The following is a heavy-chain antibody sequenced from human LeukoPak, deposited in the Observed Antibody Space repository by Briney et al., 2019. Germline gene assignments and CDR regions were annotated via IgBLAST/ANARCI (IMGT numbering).Heavy chain of an antibody. D-gene: IGHD6-13*01. CDR3: AKVGYSSSWTDYYYYYYMDV. CDR1: GFTFSNHG. Sequence: GGTLRLSCAASGFTFSNHGMNWVRQAPGKGLEWVSGISGSGGNTYYADSVKGRFTISRDNSKNTLYLQMNSLRAEDTAVYYCAKVGYSSSWTDYYYYYYMDVWGKGTTVTVSS. CDR2: ISGSGGNT. V-gene: IGHV3-23*01. J-gene: IGHJ6*03.